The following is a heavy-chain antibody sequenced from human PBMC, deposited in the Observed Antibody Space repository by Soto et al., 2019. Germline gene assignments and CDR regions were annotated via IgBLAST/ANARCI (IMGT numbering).Heavy chain of an antibody. Sequence: SETLSLTCTVSGGSISSGGYYWSWIRQHPGKGLEWIGYIYYSGSTYYNPSLKSRVTISVDTSKNQFSLKLSSVTAADTAVYYCARTTQEYCSGGSCYPDAFDIWGQGTMVTVSS. V-gene: IGHV4-31*03. CDR1: GGSISSGGYY. CDR2: IYYSGST. CDR3: ARTTQEYCSGGSCYPDAFDI. J-gene: IGHJ3*02. D-gene: IGHD2-15*01.